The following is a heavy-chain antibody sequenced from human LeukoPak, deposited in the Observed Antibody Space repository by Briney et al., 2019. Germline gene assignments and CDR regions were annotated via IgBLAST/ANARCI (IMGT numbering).Heavy chain of an antibody. Sequence: GESLRISCKASGYSFTSYWITWVRQMPGKGLEWMGRIDPSDSYTNYSPSFQGHVSISVDKSINTAYVRWSSLKASDTAMYYCARHYGSGNYGTWFDPWGQGTLVTVSS. CDR2: IDPSDSYT. CDR3: ARHYGSGNYGTWFDP. J-gene: IGHJ5*02. CDR1: GYSFTSYW. D-gene: IGHD3-10*01. V-gene: IGHV5-10-1*01.